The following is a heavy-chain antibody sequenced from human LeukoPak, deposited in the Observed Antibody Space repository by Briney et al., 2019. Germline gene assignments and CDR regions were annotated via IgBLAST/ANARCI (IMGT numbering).Heavy chain of an antibody. V-gene: IGHV4-31*03. Sequence: PSETLSLTCTVSGGSISSGGYYWSWIRQHPGKGLEWIGEIYHSGSTNYNPSLKSRVTISVDKSKNQFSLKLSSVTAADTAVYYCARDYYYYDSSGYYYLDYWGQGTLVTVSS. CDR3: ARDYYYYDSSGYYYLDY. CDR1: GGSISSGGYY. J-gene: IGHJ4*02. D-gene: IGHD3-22*01. CDR2: IYHSGST.